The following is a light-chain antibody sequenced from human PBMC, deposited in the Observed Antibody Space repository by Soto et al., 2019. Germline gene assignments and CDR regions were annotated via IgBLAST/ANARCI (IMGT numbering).Light chain of an antibody. CDR2: DVS. Sequence: QSVLTQPPSGSGSPSQSITISCVGTSSDIGDYNYVSWYQQHPGQVPKVIIYDVSNRPSGVSYRFSATKSGNTASLTISGLQAEDEADYYCCSYTRSGTLIFGTGTKVTVL. CDR3: CSYTRSGTLI. V-gene: IGLV2-14*01. J-gene: IGLJ1*01. CDR1: SSDIGDYNY.